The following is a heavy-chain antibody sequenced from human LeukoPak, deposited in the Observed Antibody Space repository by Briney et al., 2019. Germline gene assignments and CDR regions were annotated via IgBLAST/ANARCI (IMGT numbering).Heavy chain of an antibody. D-gene: IGHD5-18*01. CDR3: ARSVDTAMVDY. Sequence: GGSLRLSCAASGFTVSSNYMSWVRQAPGKGLEWVSVIYSGGSTYYADSVKGRFTISRDNSKNTLYLQMNSLRAEDTAVHYCARSVDTAMVDYWGQGTLVTVSS. J-gene: IGHJ4*02. CDR1: GFTVSSNY. CDR2: IYSGGST. V-gene: IGHV3-66*01.